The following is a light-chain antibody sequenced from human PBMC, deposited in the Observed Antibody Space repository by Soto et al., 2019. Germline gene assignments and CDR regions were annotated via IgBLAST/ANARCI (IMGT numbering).Light chain of an antibody. CDR3: QQRSNWLYT. Sequence: EIVLTQSPATLSLSPGERATLSCRASQSVSSYLAWYQQKPGQAPRLLIYDASNRATGIPARFSGSGSGTEFTITISSLEPEDFAVYYCQQRSNWLYTFGQGTKLEIK. J-gene: IGKJ2*01. CDR1: QSVSSY. CDR2: DAS. V-gene: IGKV3-11*01.